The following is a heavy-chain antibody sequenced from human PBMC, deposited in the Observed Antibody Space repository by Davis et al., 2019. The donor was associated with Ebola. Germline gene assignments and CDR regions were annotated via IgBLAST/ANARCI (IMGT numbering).Heavy chain of an antibody. V-gene: IGHV3-30-3*01. CDR3: ARDYAILGAMAQYFDY. CDR1: GFTFSSYW. Sequence: GESLKISCAASGFTFSSYWMSWVRQAPGKGLEWVAVISYDGSNKYYADSVKGRFTISRDNSKNTLYLQMNSLRAEDTAVYYCARDYAILGAMAQYFDYWGQGTLVTVSS. D-gene: IGHD5-18*01. CDR2: ISYDGSNK. J-gene: IGHJ4*02.